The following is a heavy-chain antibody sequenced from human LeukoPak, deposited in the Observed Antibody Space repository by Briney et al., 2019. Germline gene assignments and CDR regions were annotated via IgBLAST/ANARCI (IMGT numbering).Heavy chain of an antibody. CDR3: AKATGDSSGWYGLGYYFDY. CDR1: GFTLSSYA. CDR2: ISGSGGST. V-gene: IGHV3-23*01. D-gene: IGHD6-19*01. Sequence: GGSLRLSCAASGFTLSSYAMSWVRQAPGKGLEWVSAISGSGGSTYYADSVKGRFTISRDNSKNTLYLQMNSLRAGDTAVYYCAKATGDSSGWYGLGYYFDYWGQGTLVTVSS. J-gene: IGHJ4*02.